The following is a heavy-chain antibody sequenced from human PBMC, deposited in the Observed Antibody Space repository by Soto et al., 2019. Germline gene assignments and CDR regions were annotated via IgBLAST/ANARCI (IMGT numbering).Heavy chain of an antibody. J-gene: IGHJ6*02. CDR3: ASWLKEAGIGRNYYFGMDV. D-gene: IGHD6-19*01. V-gene: IGHV1-69*12. CDR2: IMPIFGRA. CDR1: GGTFSNYA. Sequence: QVQLVQSGAEVKKPGSSVKVSCKASGGTFSNYAFSWVRQAPGQGLEWLGGIMPIFGRADYAQKFRGRVPITAVESTSTAHMELSSLRSEDTAVYYCASWLKEAGIGRNYYFGMDVWGQGTTVTVSS.